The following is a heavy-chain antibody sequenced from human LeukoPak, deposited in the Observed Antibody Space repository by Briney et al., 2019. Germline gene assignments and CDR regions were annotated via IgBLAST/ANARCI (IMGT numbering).Heavy chain of an antibody. CDR2: IYSGGST. CDR3: ARDHIAAAVNGAYYYYYGMDV. Sequence: GGSLRLSCAASGFTVSSNYMSWVRQAPRKGLEWVSVIYSGGSTYYADSVKGRFTISRDNSKNTLYLQMNSQRAEDTAVYYCARDHIAAAVNGAYYYYYGMDVWGQGTTVTVSS. CDR1: GFTVSSNY. V-gene: IGHV3-53*01. D-gene: IGHD6-13*01. J-gene: IGHJ6*02.